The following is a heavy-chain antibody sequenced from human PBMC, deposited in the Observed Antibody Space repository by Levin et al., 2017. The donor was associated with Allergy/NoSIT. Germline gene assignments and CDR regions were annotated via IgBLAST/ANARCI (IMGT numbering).Heavy chain of an antibody. V-gene: IGHV3-15*01. Sequence: GGSLRLSCAVSGLTFSHAWLSWVRQAPGKGLEWVGRIKSNRDGGTTDYASPVKGRFTISRDDSINTLYLQMISLKTEDTAVYYCTTGGGVIRFDPWGQGTLVTVSS. CDR2: IKSNRDGGTT. CDR1: GLTFSHAW. CDR3: TTGGGVIRFDP. J-gene: IGHJ5*02. D-gene: IGHD2-8*02.